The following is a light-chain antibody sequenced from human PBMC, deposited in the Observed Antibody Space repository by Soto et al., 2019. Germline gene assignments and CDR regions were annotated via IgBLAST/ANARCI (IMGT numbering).Light chain of an antibody. V-gene: IGKV3-20*01. CDR3: QQYDSSPT. Sequence: EIVLTQSPATLSLSPGERATLSCRASQSLSKKFLTWYQQKPGQAPRVLIYGASNRATGIPDRFSGGGSGTDFTLTINRLEPEDFAVYYCQQYDSSPTVGQGTKVEIK. CDR2: GAS. J-gene: IGKJ1*01. CDR1: QSLSKKF.